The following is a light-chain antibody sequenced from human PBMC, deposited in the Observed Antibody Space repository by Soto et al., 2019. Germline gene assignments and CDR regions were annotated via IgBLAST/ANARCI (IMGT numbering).Light chain of an antibody. J-gene: IGLJ2*01. Sequence: SYELTQPPSVSVSPGQTARLTFSGDALPKPYAYWYQQKPGQAPVMRIYKDSESPSGIPERFSGSSSGTKVTLTISGVQAEDEAGYYCQSAESSGTYVVFGGGTKLTVL. CDR3: QSAESSGTYVV. CDR1: ALPKPY. V-gene: IGLV3-25*03. CDR2: KDS.